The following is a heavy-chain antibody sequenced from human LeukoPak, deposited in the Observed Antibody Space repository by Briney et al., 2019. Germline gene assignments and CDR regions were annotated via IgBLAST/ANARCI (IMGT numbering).Heavy chain of an antibody. CDR2: IYYGGST. J-gene: IGHJ2*01. CDR3: ARLYTYESYWYFDL. Sequence: PSETLSLTCTVSGGSISTYYWSWIRQPPGQGLEWIGYIYYGGSTNYNPSLKSRVTISVDTSKIQFSLKLSSVTAADTAVYYCARLYTYESYWYFDLWGRGTLVTVSS. V-gene: IGHV4-59*08. CDR1: GGSISTYY. D-gene: IGHD5-18*01.